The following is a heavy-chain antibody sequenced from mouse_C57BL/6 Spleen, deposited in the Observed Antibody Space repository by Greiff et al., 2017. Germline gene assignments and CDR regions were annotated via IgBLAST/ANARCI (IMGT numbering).Heavy chain of an antibody. CDR2: IHPSSGST. J-gene: IGHJ3*01. V-gene: IGHV1-64*01. D-gene: IGHD2-13*01. CDR3: ARWDLGDYWFAC. Sequence: QVHVKQSGAELVKPGASVKLSCKASGYTFTSYWMHWVKQRPGQGLEWIGMIHPSSGSTNYNEKFKSKATLTVDKSSSTAYMQLTSLTSEDSAVYCCARWDLGDYWFACWGQGTLVTVSA. CDR1: GYTFTSYW.